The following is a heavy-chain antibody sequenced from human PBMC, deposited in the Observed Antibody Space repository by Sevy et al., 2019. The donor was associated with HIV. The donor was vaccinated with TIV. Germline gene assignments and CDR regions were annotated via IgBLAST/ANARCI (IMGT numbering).Heavy chain of an antibody. CDR1: GFTFSRYW. D-gene: IGHD1-7*01. V-gene: IGHV3-74*01. CDR3: ARGKLRSSTTYLDLDY. CDR2: IKDDGSRA. Sequence: GGSLRLSCAASGFTFSRYWMHWVRQAPGKGLMWVSHIKDDGSRAFFADSVKGRFTISRDNAKNTLYLQMNSLRAEDTAIYYCARGKLRSSTTYLDLDYWGLGTLVTVSS. J-gene: IGHJ4*02.